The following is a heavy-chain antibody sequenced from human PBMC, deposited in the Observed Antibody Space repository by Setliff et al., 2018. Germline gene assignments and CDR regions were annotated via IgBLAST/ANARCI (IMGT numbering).Heavy chain of an antibody. D-gene: IGHD2-2*01. J-gene: IGHJ4*02. CDR2: ISAYSGNT. Sequence: ASVKVSCKTSGYKFNDYAISWVRQGPGQGLEWMGWISAYSGNTYYAQKLHDRVTLTTDTSTSTAYMELRSLGTDDTAVYYCSRLVRYCTTTTCQRDSGGEFWGQGTLVTVSS. CDR1: GYKFNDYA. V-gene: IGHV1-18*01. CDR3: SRLVRYCTTTTCQRDSGGEF.